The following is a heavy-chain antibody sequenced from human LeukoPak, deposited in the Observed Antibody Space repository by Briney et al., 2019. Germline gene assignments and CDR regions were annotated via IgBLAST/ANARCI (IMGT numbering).Heavy chain of an antibody. CDR3: ASHSSGWYVFYSYFDY. J-gene: IGHJ4*02. CDR2: ISGSGGST. Sequence: PGGSLRLSGAASGFTFSSYAMSWVRQAPGKGLEWVSLISGSGGSTYYADSVKGRFTISRDNSKNTLYLQMNSLRAEDTAVYYCASHSSGWYVFYSYFDYWGQGTLVTVSS. D-gene: IGHD6-19*01. V-gene: IGHV3-23*01. CDR1: GFTFSSYA.